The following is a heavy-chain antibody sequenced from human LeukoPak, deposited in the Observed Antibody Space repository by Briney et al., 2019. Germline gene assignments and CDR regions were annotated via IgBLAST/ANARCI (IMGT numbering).Heavy chain of an antibody. CDR1: GGSISSSNW. D-gene: IGHD3-22*01. CDR3: ARVQYYYDSSGYYLFDY. J-gene: IGHJ4*02. V-gene: IGHV4-4*02. CDR2: IYHSGST. Sequence: SETPSLTCAVYGGSISSSNWWSWVRQPPGKGLEWIGEIYHSGSTYYNPSLKSRVTISVDTSKNQFSLKLSSVTAADTAVYYCARVQYYYDSSGYYLFDYWGQGTLVTVSS.